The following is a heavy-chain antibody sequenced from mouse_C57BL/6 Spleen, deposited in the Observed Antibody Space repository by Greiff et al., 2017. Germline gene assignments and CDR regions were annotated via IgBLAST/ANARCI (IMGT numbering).Heavy chain of an antibody. CDR1: GYTFTEYP. J-gene: IGHJ2*01. CDR3: ARHERNWYLDY. CDR2: FYPGSGSI. Sequence: VKLMESGAELVKPGASVKLSCKASGYTFTEYPLHWVKQRSGQGLEWIGWFYPGSGSIKYNEKFKDKATLTADKSSSTVYMERSRLTSEDSAVYFCARHERNWYLDYWGQGTTLTVSS. D-gene: IGHD4-1*01. V-gene: IGHV1-62-2*01.